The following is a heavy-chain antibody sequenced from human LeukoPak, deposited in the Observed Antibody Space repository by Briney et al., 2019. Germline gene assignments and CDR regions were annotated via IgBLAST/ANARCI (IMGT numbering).Heavy chain of an antibody. J-gene: IGHJ6*03. CDR1: GFTFSSYG. CDR3: AKDPRGYSSPYYMDV. D-gene: IGHD6-19*01. CDR2: IRYDGSNK. V-gene: IGHV3-30*02. Sequence: PGGSLRLSCAASGFTFSSYGMHWVRQAPGKGLEWVAFIRYDGSNKYYADSVKGRFTISRDNSKNTLYLQMNSLRAEDTAVYYCAKDPRGYSSPYYMDVWGKGTTVTISS.